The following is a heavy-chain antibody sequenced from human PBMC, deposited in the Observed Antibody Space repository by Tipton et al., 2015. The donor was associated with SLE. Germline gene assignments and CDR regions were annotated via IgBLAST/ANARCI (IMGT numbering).Heavy chain of an antibody. J-gene: IGHJ3*02. CDR1: GGSISSSSYY. CDR3: ACHGSRHAFAI. D-gene: IGHD2-2*01. Sequence: LRLSCTVSGGSISSSSYYWGWIRQPPGKGLEWIGSIYYSGSTYYNPSLKSRVTISVDTSKNQFSLKLSSVTAADAAVYCCACHGSRHAFAIWGQGTMVTVSS. CDR2: IYYSGST. V-gene: IGHV4-39*01.